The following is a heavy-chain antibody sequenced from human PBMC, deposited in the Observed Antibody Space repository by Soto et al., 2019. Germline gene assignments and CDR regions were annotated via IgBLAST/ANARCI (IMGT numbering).Heavy chain of an antibody. CDR1: GGSISSSSYY. D-gene: IGHD2-2*03. V-gene: IGHV4-39*01. J-gene: IGHJ4*02. CDR3: ARHGSRDLSFDY. Sequence: QLQLQESGPGLVKPSETLSLTCTVSGGSISSSSYYWGWIRQPPGKGLEWIGSIYYSGSTYYNPSLKSRVTISVDTSKNQFYLKLSSVTAADTAVYYCARHGSRDLSFDYWGQGTLVTVSS. CDR2: IYYSGST.